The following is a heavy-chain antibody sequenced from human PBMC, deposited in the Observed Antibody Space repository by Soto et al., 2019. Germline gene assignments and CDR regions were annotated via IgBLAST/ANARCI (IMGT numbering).Heavy chain of an antibody. CDR3: ATDKITGLFDY. CDR1: GGSFSGYY. D-gene: IGHD1-1*01. Sequence: QVQLQQWGAGLLKPSETLSLTCAVYGGSFSGYYWTWIRQPPGTGLEWIGEINHSGCTNYHPSLKSRVTMSVDTAKDQLSLKLTSVTAAGTAVYYCATDKITGLFDYWGQGTRVTVSS. CDR2: INHSGCT. J-gene: IGHJ4*02. V-gene: IGHV4-34*01.